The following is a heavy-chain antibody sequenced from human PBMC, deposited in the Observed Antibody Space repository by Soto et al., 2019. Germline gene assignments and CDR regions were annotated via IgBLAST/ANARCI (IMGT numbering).Heavy chain of an antibody. CDR2: IKQDGSEK. CDR1: GFTFSSYW. CDR3: ARAGYYDSSGYTL. D-gene: IGHD3-22*01. J-gene: IGHJ4*02. Sequence: PGGSLRLSCAASGFTFSSYWMSWVRQAPGKGLEWVANIKQDGSEKYYVDSVKGRFTISRDNAKNSLYLQMNSLRAEDTAVYYCARAGYYDSSGYTLWGQGTLVTVSS. V-gene: IGHV3-7*03.